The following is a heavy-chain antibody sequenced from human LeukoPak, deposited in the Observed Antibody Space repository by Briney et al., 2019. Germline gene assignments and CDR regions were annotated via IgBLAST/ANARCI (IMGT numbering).Heavy chain of an antibody. CDR1: GFTFSTYA. CDR2: ISGSGGNT. D-gene: IGHD2-15*01. CDR3: AKDPPCSGGTCYGYFES. J-gene: IGHJ4*02. Sequence: GGSLRLSCTASGFTFSTYAMNWVRQAPGKGLEWVSIISGSGGNTFYADAVKGRFTISRDNSKNTLYLQMNNLRDEDTAVYYCAKDPPCSGGTCYGYFESWGQGTLVTVSS. V-gene: IGHV3-23*01.